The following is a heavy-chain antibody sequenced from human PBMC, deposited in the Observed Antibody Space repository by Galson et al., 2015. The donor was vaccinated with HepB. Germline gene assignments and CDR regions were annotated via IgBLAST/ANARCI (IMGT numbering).Heavy chain of an antibody. V-gene: IGHV1-18*01. CDR2: ITTYNGNT. CDR1: GYTFINHG. J-gene: IGHJ6*02. CDR3: VRDGRYGSSYNYSYDMDV. D-gene: IGHD3-10*01. Sequence: SVKVSCKASGYTFINHGISWVRQAPGQGLEWMGWITTYNGNTHYAPKFQGRFTMTTDTPTSTAYMELRSLRSDDTAVYYCVRDGRYGSSYNYSYDMDVWGRGTTVTVSS.